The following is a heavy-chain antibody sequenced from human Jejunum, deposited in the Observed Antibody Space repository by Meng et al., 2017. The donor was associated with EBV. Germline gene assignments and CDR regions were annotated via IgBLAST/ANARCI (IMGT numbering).Heavy chain of an antibody. CDR1: GFTFNSHT. J-gene: IGHJ5*02. CDR2: ITDSGGST. V-gene: IGHV3-23*04. CDR3: AKLTRA. Sequence: EVQLVGSGGGLVQLEGSLRLSWAASGFTFNSHTMSWVRQAQGKGLEWVSAITDSGGSTYYTDSVKGRFTISRDNSKNTLYLQMNSLRAEDTAVYYCAKLTRAWGQGTLVTVSS.